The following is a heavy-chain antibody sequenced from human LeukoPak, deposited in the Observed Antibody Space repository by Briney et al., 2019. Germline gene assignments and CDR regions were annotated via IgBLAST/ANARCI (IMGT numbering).Heavy chain of an antibody. CDR3: ARGVVAKEIYYFDY. J-gene: IGHJ4*02. D-gene: IGHD5-12*01. CDR2: IYHSGST. Sequence: SETLSLTCAVSGGSISSGGYSWSWIRQPPGKGLEWIGYIYHSGSTYYNPSLKSRVTISVDRSKSQFSLKLSSVTAADTAVYYCARGVVAKEIYYFDYWGQGTLVTVSS. CDR1: GGSISSGGYS. V-gene: IGHV4-30-2*01.